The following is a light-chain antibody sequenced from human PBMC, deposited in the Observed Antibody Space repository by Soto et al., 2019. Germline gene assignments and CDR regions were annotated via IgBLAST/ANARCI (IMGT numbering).Light chain of an antibody. CDR3: CSYAGNYIFYV. Sequence: QSVLTQPPSASGSPGQSVTISCTGTSSDVGKYDYVSWFQHHPGKAPKLIIYEVSKRPSGVPDRFSGSKSGSTASLTVSGLQAEDEADSFCCSYAGNYIFYVSGSGTKVTV. CDR1: SSDVGKYDY. V-gene: IGLV2-8*01. CDR2: EVS. J-gene: IGLJ1*01.